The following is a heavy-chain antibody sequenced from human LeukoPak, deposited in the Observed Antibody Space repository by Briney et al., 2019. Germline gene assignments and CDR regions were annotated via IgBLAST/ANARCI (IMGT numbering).Heavy chain of an antibody. V-gene: IGHV1-2*06. CDR2: INPNSGGT. J-gene: IGHJ4*02. Sequence: ASVKVSCKASGYTFTGHYMHWVRQAPGQGLEWMGRINPNSGGTNYAQKFQGRVTMTRDTSISTAYMELSRLRSDDTAMYYCARDGGGITFGGVIVRPDYWGQGTLVTVSS. D-gene: IGHD3-16*02. CDR1: GYTFTGHY. CDR3: ARDGGGITFGGVIVRPDY.